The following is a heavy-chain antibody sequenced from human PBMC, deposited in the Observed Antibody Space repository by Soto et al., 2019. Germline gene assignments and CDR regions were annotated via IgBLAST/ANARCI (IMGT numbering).Heavy chain of an antibody. V-gene: IGHV3-30-3*01. CDR2: ISYDGSNK. CDR1: GFTFSSYA. J-gene: IGHJ4*02. Sequence: GGSLRLSCAASGFTFSSYAMNWVRQAPGKGLERVALISYDGSNKYYADSVKGRFTISRDSSKNTLYLQMNSLRAADTAVYYCGRCSSTSCHLGSDYWGQGTLVTVSS. D-gene: IGHD2-2*01. CDR3: GRCSSTSCHLGSDY.